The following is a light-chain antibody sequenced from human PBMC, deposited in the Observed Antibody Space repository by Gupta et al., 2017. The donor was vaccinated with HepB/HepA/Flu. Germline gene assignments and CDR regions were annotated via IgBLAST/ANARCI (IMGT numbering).Light chain of an antibody. J-gene: IGKJ1*01. CDR2: AAS. Sequence: DIQLTHSPSFLSASVGDRVTITCRASQGISSYLAWYQQKPGKAPKLLIYAASTLQSGVPSRFSGSGSGTEFTLTISSLQPEDFATYYCQQLNSYPRTFGQGTKVEIK. CDR3: QQLNSYPRT. CDR1: QGISSY. V-gene: IGKV1-9*01.